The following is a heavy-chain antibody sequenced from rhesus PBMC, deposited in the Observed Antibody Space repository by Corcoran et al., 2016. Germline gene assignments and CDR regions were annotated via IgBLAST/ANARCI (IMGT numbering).Heavy chain of an antibody. D-gene: IGHD6-25*01. CDR1: GGSIRADNL. V-gene: IGHV4-106*01. Sequence: QLQEQGPEEGTPSETLQLTCAVSGGSIRADNLWSGIREPTGRGLEGIGYVYGGRCDPRYNRSLVSRVIISRDTSKNPFSLRLGAVTAADTAVYYWASDGRLRQLERGYFDYWGQGVLVTVSS. J-gene: IGHJ4*01. CDR2: VYGGRCDP. CDR3: ASDGRLRQLERGYFDY.